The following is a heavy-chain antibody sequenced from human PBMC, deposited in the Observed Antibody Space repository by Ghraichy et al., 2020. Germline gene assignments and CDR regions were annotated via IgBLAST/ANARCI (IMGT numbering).Heavy chain of an antibody. V-gene: IGHV3-7*03. CDR3: ARDSDSDY. Sequence: LSLTCAASGFTFSRYWMTWVRQAPGKGLEWVANIKQDGSEKYYVDSVKGRFTISRDNAKNSLYLQMNSLRVEDTAVYYCARDSDSDYWGQGTLVTVSS. CDR2: IKQDGSEK. D-gene: IGHD1-26*01. CDR1: GFTFSRYW. J-gene: IGHJ4*02.